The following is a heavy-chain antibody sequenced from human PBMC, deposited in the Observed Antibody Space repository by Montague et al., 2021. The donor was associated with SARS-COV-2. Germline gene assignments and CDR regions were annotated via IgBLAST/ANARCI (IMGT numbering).Heavy chain of an antibody. CDR3: VRHPHYDGVNGPPDS. D-gene: IGHD3-16*01. V-gene: IGHV4-59*08. CDR1: VSWNTGSD. CDR2: VWFNKST. Sequence: SETLSLTCSGLVSWNTGSDRNCTRLHSSNRPKSYADVWFNKSTNFNPSLKSRVAISVDTSKNQFSLRLTSVTAADTAFYYCVRHPHYDGVNGPPDSWEQGTLVTVSS. J-gene: IGHJ4*02.